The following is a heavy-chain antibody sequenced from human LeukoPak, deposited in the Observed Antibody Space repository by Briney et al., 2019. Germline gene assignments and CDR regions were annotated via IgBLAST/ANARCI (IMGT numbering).Heavy chain of an antibody. J-gene: IGHJ5*02. V-gene: IGHV3-74*01. D-gene: IGHD3-10*01. Sequence: GGSLRLSCAASGFTFSTSWMYWVRQAPGKGLVWVSRIKTDDSSAIYADSVKGRFTISRDNAKNSLFLQMNSLRPEDTAVYYCVRGSSGTAVRGISWAWFDPWGQGTLVTVSS. CDR1: GFTFSTSW. CDR3: VRGSSGTAVRGISWAWFDP. CDR2: IKTDDSSA.